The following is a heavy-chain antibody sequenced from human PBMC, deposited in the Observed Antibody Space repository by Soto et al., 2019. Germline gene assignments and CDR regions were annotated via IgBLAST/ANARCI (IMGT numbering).Heavy chain of an antibody. CDR2: ISGSGCST. D-gene: IGHD3-16*01. CDR1: GFTFSSYA. J-gene: IGHJ3*02. Sequence: GGSLRLSCAASGFTFSSYAMSWVRQAPGKGLEWVSAISGSGCSTYYADSVKGRFTISRDNSKNTLYLQMNSLRAEDTAVYYCANLSPVGGGSNSDAFDIWGQGTMVTVSS. CDR3: ANLSPVGGGSNSDAFDI. V-gene: IGHV3-23*01.